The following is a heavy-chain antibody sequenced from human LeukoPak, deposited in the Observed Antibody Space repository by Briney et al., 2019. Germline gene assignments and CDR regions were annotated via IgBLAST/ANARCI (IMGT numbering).Heavy chain of an antibody. CDR2: IYHSGST. V-gene: IGHV4-38-2*01. J-gene: IGHJ4*02. CDR3: ARHSGMAAGDY. Sequence: SETLSLTCAVSGYSISSGYYWDWIRQPPGKGLEWIGTIYHSGSTYYNPSLKSRVTISVGTSKNQFSLELSSVIAADTAVYYCARHSGMAAGDYWGQGTLVTVSS. CDR1: GYSISSGYY. D-gene: IGHD6-13*01.